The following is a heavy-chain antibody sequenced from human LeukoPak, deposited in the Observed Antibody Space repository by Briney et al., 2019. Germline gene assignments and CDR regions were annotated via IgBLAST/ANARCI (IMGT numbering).Heavy chain of an antibody. D-gene: IGHD3-10*01. CDR1: GFTFSSYS. Sequence: GGSLRLSCAASGFTFSSYSMNWARQAPGKGLEWVSSISSSSSYIYYADSVKGRFTISRDNAKNSLYLQMNSLRAEDTAVYYCRFYYGSGSAWYFDYWGQGTLVTVSS. V-gene: IGHV3-21*01. CDR2: ISSSSSYI. CDR3: RFYYGSGSAWYFDY. J-gene: IGHJ4*02.